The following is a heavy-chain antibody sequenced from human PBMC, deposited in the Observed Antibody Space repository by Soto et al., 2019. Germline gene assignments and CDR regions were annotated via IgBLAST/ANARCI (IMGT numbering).Heavy chain of an antibody. CDR3: VKERSGHSYADS. J-gene: IGHJ4*02. Sequence: EVQLLESGGGLVQPGGSLRLSCAASGVTFSNYAMSWLRQPPGKGLEWVSAISGSGDRTYYADSVKGRFTISRDNSENTLYLQMNSLRAEDSAVYYCVKERSGHSYADSWGQGNLVTVSS. V-gene: IGHV3-23*01. CDR2: ISGSGDRT. CDR1: GVTFSNYA. D-gene: IGHD5-18*01.